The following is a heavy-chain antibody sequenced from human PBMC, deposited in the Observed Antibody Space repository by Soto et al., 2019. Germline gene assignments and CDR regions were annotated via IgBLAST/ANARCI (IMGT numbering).Heavy chain of an antibody. D-gene: IGHD2-8*01. CDR3: ARASNGRAFDL. J-gene: IGHJ3*01. CDR1: GFTLSSYW. CDR2: IKQDGSDK. V-gene: IGHV3-7*01. Sequence: EVQLVDSGGGLVQPGGSLRLSCAASGFTLSSYWMSWVRQAPGTGLEWVANIKQDGSDKHYVDSVRDRFTVSRDNAKNSLYLQMNSPRGEDTAVYYCARASNGRAFDLWGQGAMVTVSS.